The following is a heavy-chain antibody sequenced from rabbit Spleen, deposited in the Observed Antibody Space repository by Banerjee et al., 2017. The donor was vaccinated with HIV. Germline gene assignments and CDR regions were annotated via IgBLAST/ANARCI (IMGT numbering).Heavy chain of an antibody. D-gene: IGHD4-2*01. Sequence: QSLEESGGDLVKPGASLTLTCKASGLDFSSRYWICWVRQAPGKGLEWIACIDVAKSGGTYYASWAKGRFTISKTSSTTVALQVTRLTAADTATYFCTRDAAGREDFNLWGPGTLVTVS. J-gene: IGHJ4*01. V-gene: IGHV1S40*01. CDR3: TRDAAGREDFNL. CDR2: IDVAKSGGT. CDR1: GLDFSSRYW.